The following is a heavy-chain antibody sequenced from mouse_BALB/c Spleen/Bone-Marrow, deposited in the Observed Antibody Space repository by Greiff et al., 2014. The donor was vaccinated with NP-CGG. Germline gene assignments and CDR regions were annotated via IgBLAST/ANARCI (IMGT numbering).Heavy chain of an antibody. CDR3: ARLGYSGY. CDR2: IFPGDGKT. J-gene: IGHJ2*01. V-gene: IGHV1-82*01. Sequence: VQLQQSGPELVKPGASVKISCKASGYAFNSSWMNWVKQRPGQGLEWIGRIFPGDGKTNYDEKFRGKATLTADKSSNTVYMQLSSLTSVDSAVYFCARLGYSGYWGQGTALTVSS. CDR1: GYAFNSSW. D-gene: IGHD1-3*01.